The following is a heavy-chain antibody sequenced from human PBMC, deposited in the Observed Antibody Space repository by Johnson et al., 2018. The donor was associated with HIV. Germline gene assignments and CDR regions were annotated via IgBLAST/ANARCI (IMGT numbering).Heavy chain of an antibody. CDR2: ITWNSGTL. V-gene: IGHV3-9*01. J-gene: IGHJ3*02. D-gene: IGHD1-26*01. Sequence: VQLVESGGGLVQPGGSLRLSCAASGFTFSSYAMSWVRQAPGKGLEWVSGITWNSGTLGYADSVKGRFTISRDNVKNSLYLQMNSLRAEDTAVYYCAKDLFTEREDDAFDIWGQGTMVTVSS. CDR3: AKDLFTEREDDAFDI. CDR1: GFTFSSYA.